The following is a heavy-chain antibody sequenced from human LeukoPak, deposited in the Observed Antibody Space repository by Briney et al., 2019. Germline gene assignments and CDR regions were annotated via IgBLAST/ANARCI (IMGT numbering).Heavy chain of an antibody. J-gene: IGHJ6*02. V-gene: IGHV4-59*08. CDR3: ARLLVPTTYFYYYYGMDV. CDR1: GGSISSYY. CDR2: IYYSGST. Sequence: SETLSLTCTVSGGSISSYYWSWIRHPPGKGLEWIGYIYYSGSTNYNPSLKSRVTISVDTSKNQFSLKLSSVTAADTAVYYCARLLVPTTYFYYYYGMDVWGQGTTVTVSS. D-gene: IGHD4-17*01.